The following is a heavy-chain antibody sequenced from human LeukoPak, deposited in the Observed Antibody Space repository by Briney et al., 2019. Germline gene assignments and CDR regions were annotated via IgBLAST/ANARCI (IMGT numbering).Heavy chain of an antibody. Sequence: PGGSLRLSCAASGFTFSSYWMSWVRQAPGKGLEWVANIKQDGSEKYYVDSVKGRFTISRDNAKNSLYLQMNSLRAEDTAVYYCARERTPLDCYFDYWGQGTLVTVSS. CDR3: ARERTPLDCYFDY. CDR2: IKQDGSEK. J-gene: IGHJ4*02. V-gene: IGHV3-7*01. CDR1: GFTFSSYW. D-gene: IGHD2-21*01.